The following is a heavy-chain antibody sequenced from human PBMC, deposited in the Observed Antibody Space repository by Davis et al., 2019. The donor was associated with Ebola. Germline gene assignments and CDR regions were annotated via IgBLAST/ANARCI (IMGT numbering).Heavy chain of an antibody. CDR1: GFSFSDYY. D-gene: IGHD6-13*01. CDR2: ISTGSTYT. V-gene: IGHV3-11*06. CDR3: ARAPRGQLVDFDI. J-gene: IGHJ3*02. Sequence: GESLKISCAASGFSFSDYYMGWIRQAPVKGLEWVSYISTGSTYTSYADSVRGRFTISRDNAQKSLHLQMNSLRAEDTAVYYCARAPRGQLVDFDIWGQGTMVTVSS.